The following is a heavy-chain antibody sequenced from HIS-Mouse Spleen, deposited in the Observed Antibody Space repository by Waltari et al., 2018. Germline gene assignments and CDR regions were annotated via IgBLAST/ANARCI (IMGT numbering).Heavy chain of an antibody. J-gene: IGHJ4*02. CDR1: GFTFRSYG. V-gene: IGHV3-30*18. D-gene: IGHD6-19*01. CDR2: ISYDGSNK. CDR3: AKASSGWLDY. Sequence: QVQLVESGGGVVQPGRSLRLSCAASGFTFRSYGSPWVRQAPGKGLEWVAVISYDGSNKYYADSVKGRFTISRDNSKNTLYLQMNSLRAEDTAVYYCAKASSGWLDYWGQGTLVTVSS.